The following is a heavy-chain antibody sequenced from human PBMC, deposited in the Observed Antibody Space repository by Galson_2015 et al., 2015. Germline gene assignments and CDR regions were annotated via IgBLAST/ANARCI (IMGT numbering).Heavy chain of an antibody. CDR1: GGSISSSSYY. Sequence: ETLSLTCTVSGGSISSSSYYWGWIRQPPGKGLEWIGSIYYSGSTYYTPSLKSRVTISVDTSKNQFSLKLSSVTAADTAVYYCAREGPDIVVVPAAISYWGQGTLVTVSS. J-gene: IGHJ4*02. V-gene: IGHV4-39*02. CDR2: IYYSGST. CDR3: AREGPDIVVVPAAISY. D-gene: IGHD2-2*02.